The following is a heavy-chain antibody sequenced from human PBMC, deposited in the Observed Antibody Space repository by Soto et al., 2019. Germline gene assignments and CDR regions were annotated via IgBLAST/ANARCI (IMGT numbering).Heavy chain of an antibody. J-gene: IGHJ4*02. CDR1: VFTFGSYA. D-gene: IGHD3-10*01. CDR3: AKDNGNYGSGSFSH. CDR2: ISGTGDSS. V-gene: IGHV3-23*01. Sequence: EVQLLESVGGLVPPGGSLRLSCAASVFTFGSYAMCWVRQAPGKGLEWVSLISGTGDSSEYANSVKGRFTISRDYFKTTVVLQMNSMRAEDTAVYFCAKDNGNYGSGSFSHWGQGTLVTVSS.